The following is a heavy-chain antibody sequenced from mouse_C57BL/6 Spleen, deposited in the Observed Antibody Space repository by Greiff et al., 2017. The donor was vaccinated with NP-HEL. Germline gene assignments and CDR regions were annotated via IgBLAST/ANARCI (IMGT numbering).Heavy chain of an antibody. J-gene: IGHJ2*01. D-gene: IGHD3-3*01. Sequence: QVQLQQPGAELVKPGASVKLSCKASGYTFTSYWMHWVKQRPGQGLEWIGMIHPNSGSTNYNEKFKSKATLTVDKSSSTAYMQLSSLTSEDSAVYYCARWRDGGYFDYWGQGTTLTVSS. CDR3: ARWRDGGYFDY. V-gene: IGHV1-64*01. CDR1: GYTFTSYW. CDR2: IHPNSGST.